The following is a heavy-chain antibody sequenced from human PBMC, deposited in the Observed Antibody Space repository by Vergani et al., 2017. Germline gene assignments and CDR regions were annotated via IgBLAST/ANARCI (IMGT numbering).Heavy chain of an antibody. V-gene: IGHV4-34*01. CDR3: AVRPRVNMVRGEILTKRRFDY. J-gene: IGHJ4*02. CDR2: INDNGYT. D-gene: IGHD3-10*01. Sequence: QVHLQQWGTGLLKPSETLSLTCEVQGESFSGHYWSWIRQPPGKGLEWIGEINDNGYTNYNPLFESRVIVSADTSKNQFSLKLMSVTAADTAMYFCAVRPRVNMVRGEILTKRRFDYWSPGTLVTVSS. CDR1: GESFSGHY.